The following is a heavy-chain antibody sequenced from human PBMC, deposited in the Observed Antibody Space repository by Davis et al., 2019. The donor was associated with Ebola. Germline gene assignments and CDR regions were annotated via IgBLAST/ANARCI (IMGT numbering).Heavy chain of an antibody. Sequence: ASVKVSCKASGYTFTSYGISWVRQAPGQGLEWMGWISAYNGNTNYAQKLQGRVTMTTDTSTSTAYMELRSLRSDDTAVYYCARDPLRYFDWLLPLDAFDIWGQGTMVTVSS. V-gene: IGHV1-18*01. CDR2: ISAYNGNT. CDR1: GYTFTSYG. J-gene: IGHJ3*02. D-gene: IGHD3-9*01. CDR3: ARDPLRYFDWLLPLDAFDI.